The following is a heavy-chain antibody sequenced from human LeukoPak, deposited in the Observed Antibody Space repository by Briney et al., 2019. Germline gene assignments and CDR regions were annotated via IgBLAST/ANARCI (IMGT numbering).Heavy chain of an antibody. CDR1: GFPFSSYA. D-gene: IGHD5-18*01. CDR2: ISWNSGSI. V-gene: IGHV3-9*03. J-gene: IGHJ4*02. CDR3: AKGGGYSYGYRIQYFDY. Sequence: GGSLRLSCAASGFPFSSYAMHWVRQAPGKGLEWVSGISWNSGSIGYADSVKGRFTISRDNAKNSLYLQMNSLRAEDMALYYCAKGGGYSYGYRIQYFDYWGQGTLVTVSS.